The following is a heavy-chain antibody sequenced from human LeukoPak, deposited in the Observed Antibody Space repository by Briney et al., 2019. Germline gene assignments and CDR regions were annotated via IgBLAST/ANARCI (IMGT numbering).Heavy chain of an antibody. D-gene: IGHD3-10*01. CDR1: GGAIDSSNW. V-gene: IGHV4-4*02. CDR3: VRGLTGYSYFFDY. Sequence: SETLSLTCAVSGGAIDSSNWWSWVRQPPGKGLEWIGYVYYDGSTYYHPSLQSRLAISVDTSKNHFSLNLTSVTAADTAVYYCVRGLTGYSYFFDYWGQGALVTVSS. J-gene: IGHJ4*02. CDR2: VYYDGST.